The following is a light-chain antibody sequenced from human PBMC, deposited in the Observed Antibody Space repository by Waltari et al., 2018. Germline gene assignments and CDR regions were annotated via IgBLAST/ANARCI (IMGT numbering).Light chain of an antibody. CDR1: QSVNNY. CDR2: HTS. V-gene: IGKV3-11*01. J-gene: IGKJ4*01. CDR3: QQRSNWPLT. Sequence: EIVLTQSPATLSLSPGERPALSCSASQSVNNYLAWFQQRPGQSPRLVIYHTSKRATGSPARFSGSGSGTDFTLTISSLEPEDFAIYYCQQRSNWPLTFGGGTKVEIK.